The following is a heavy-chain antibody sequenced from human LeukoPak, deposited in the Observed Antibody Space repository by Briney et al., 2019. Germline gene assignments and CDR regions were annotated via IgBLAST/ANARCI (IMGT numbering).Heavy chain of an antibody. Sequence: PSETLSLTCAVYVGSFRGCYWSWLPQPPGEGVEWIGEINYSGSTNHNPSLKCRVTISVDTSKNQFSLKLSSATAADTAVYYCARGSPFSSGYYTPPYYYYYYMDVSGKGTTVTVSS. J-gene: IGHJ6*03. CDR1: VGSFRGCY. D-gene: IGHD3-3*01. CDR3: ARGSPFSSGYYTPPYYYYYYMDV. CDR2: INYSGST. V-gene: IGHV4-34*01.